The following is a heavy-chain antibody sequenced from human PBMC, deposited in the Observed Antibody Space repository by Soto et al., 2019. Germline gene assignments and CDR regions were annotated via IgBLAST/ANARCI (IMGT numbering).Heavy chain of an antibody. CDR3: ARLDDCSGGRCSSRWFDP. J-gene: IGHJ5*02. Sequence: SEPLSLTCAVSGGSISSSSYYWGWIRQPPGKGLEWIGSIYYSGSTYYNPSLKSRVTISVDTSKNQFSLKLSSVTAADTAVYYCARLDDCSGGRCSSRWFDPWGQGTLVTVSS. CDR2: IYYSGST. CDR1: GGSISSSSYY. D-gene: IGHD2-15*01. V-gene: IGHV4-39*01.